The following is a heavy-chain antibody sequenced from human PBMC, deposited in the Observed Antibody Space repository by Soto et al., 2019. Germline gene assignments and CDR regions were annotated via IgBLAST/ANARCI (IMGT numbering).Heavy chain of an antibody. V-gene: IGHV3-66*01. Sequence: GGSLRLSCAGSGFTVSSSYMSWIRQAPGKGLEWVSVIYGDGTTYYADSVKGRFTISRDNSENTLYLQMNSLRAEDTAVYYCARDRSRGHFGYWGQGTMVTVSS. CDR3: ARDRSRGHFGY. J-gene: IGHJ4*02. CDR1: GFTVSSSY. CDR2: IYGDGTT.